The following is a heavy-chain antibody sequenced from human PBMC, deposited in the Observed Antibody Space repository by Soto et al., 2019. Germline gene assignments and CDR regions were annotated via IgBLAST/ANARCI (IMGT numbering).Heavy chain of an antibody. D-gene: IGHD7-27*01. J-gene: IGHJ4*02. V-gene: IGHV4-34*01. CDR3: ARGWGRIFDY. CDR2: INHSGST. Sequence: QVQLQQWGAGLLKPSETLSLTCAVYGGSFSGYYWSWIRQPPGKGLEWIGEINHSGSTNYNPSLKSRVTLSADTSKTQFSLKLSSVTAADTAVYYCARGWGRIFDYWGQGTLVTVSS. CDR1: GGSFSGYY.